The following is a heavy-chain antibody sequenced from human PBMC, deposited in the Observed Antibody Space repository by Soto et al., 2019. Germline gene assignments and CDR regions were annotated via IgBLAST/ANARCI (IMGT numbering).Heavy chain of an antibody. CDR1: GGSISSGDYY. D-gene: IGHD3-22*01. Sequence: SETLSLTCTVSGGSISSGDYYWSWIRQPPGKGLEWIGYIYSSGSTYYNPSLKSRVTISIDTSKNQFSLKLSSVTAADTAVYYCASYDSSGYYSEYFQHWGQGTLVTVSS. J-gene: IGHJ1*01. V-gene: IGHV4-30-4*01. CDR3: ASYDSSGYYSEYFQH. CDR2: IYSSGST.